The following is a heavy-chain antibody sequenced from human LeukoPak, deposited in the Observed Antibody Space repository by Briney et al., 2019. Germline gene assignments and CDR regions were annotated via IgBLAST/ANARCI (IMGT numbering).Heavy chain of an antibody. Sequence: PGGSLRLSCSAPGFTFGSYGMHWVRQAPGKGLEWVALIWYHGNDVDYADSVKGRFTISRDNSKNTLYLQMNSVRAEDTAVYFCARDFWNEPSKYFDYWGQGTLVTVSS. J-gene: IGHJ4*02. D-gene: IGHD3-3*01. CDR2: IWYHGNDV. CDR3: ARDFWNEPSKYFDY. CDR1: GFTFGSYG. V-gene: IGHV3-33*01.